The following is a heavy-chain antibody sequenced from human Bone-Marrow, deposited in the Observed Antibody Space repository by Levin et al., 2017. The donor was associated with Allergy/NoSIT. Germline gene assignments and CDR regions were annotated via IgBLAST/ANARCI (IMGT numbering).Heavy chain of an antibody. V-gene: IGHV4-34*01. CDR1: GGSFSGYY. CDR3: ATHYYGSGSYSTYFDY. Sequence: SETLSLTCAIYGGSFSGYYWSWIRQPPGKGLEWIGEINHSGSTNYNPSLKSRVTISVDTSKNQFSLKLSSVTAADTAVYYCATHYYGSGSYSTYFDYWGQGTLVTVSS. D-gene: IGHD3-10*01. CDR2: INHSGST. J-gene: IGHJ4*02.